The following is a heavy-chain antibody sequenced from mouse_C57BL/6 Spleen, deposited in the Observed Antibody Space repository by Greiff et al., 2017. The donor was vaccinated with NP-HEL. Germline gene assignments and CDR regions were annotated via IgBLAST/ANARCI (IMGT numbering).Heavy chain of an antibody. Sequence: EVQLQQSGPELVKPGASVKISCKASGYTFTDYYMNWVKQSPGKSLEWIGDINPNNGGTSYNQKFKGKATLTVDKSSSTAYMELRSLTSEDSAVYYCSRGYDGDYAMDDWGQGTSVTVSS. V-gene: IGHV1-26*01. CDR2: INPNNGGT. D-gene: IGHD2-3*01. CDR3: SRGYDGDYAMDD. J-gene: IGHJ4*01. CDR1: GYTFTDYY.